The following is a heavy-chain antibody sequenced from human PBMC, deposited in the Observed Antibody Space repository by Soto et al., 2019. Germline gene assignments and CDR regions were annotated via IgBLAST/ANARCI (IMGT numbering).Heavy chain of an antibody. CDR1: GGTFSSYA. J-gene: IGHJ5*02. V-gene: IGHV1-69*05. CDR2: IIPIFGTA. D-gene: IGHD3-10*01. Sequence: SVKVSCKASGGTFSSYAISWVRQAPGQGLEWMGGIIPIFGTANYAQKFQGRVTITRDTSASTAYMELSSLRSEDTAVYYCARDGCITATCAGGGNWFDPWGQGTPVTVSS. CDR3: ARDGCITATCAGGGNWFDP.